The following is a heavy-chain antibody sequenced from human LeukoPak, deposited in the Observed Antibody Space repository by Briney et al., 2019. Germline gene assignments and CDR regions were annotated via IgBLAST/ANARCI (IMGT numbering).Heavy chain of an antibody. CDR1: GFTFDDYA. CDR3: ARDRGGSSYDAFDV. D-gene: IGHD6-13*01. CDR2: VTWNSGNI. Sequence: GGSLRLSCAASGFTFDDYAMHWVRQPPGKGLEWVSGVTWNSGNIAYADSVKGRFTISRDNAKNSLSLQMNSLRAEDTALYYCARDRGGSSYDAFDVWGQGTMVTVSS. V-gene: IGHV3-9*01. J-gene: IGHJ3*01.